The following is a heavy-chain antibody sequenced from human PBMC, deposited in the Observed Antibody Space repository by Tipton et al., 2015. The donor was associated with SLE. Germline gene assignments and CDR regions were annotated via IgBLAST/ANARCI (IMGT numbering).Heavy chain of an antibody. D-gene: IGHD6-13*01. V-gene: IGHV4-59*11. CDR1: GGSISSHY. CDR2: IYYSGST. Sequence: LRLSCTVSGGSISSHYWSWIRQPPGKGLEWIAYIYYSGSTNYNPSLKSRVTISVDTSKNQFSLKLSSVTAADTAVYYCARDKSSSREFDYWGQGTLVTVSS. J-gene: IGHJ4*02. CDR3: ARDKSSSREFDY.